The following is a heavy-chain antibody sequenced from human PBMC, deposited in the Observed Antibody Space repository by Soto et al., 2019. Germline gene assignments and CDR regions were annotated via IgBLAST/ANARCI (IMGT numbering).Heavy chain of an antibody. V-gene: IGHV3-48*01. CDR1: GFTFSSYS. J-gene: IGHJ6*03. Sequence: EVQLVESGGGLVQPGGSLRLSCAASGFTFSSYSMNWVRQAPGKGLEWVSYISSSGSTIYYADSVKGRFTISRDNAKNSLYLQMNSLRAEDTAVYYCARVGNWNYGYYYYYMDVWGKGTTVTVS. CDR3: ARVGNWNYGYYYYYMDV. D-gene: IGHD1-7*01. CDR2: ISSSGSTI.